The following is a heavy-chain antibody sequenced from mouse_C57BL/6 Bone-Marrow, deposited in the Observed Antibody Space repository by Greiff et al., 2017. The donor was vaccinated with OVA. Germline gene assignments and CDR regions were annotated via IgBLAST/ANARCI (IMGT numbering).Heavy chain of an antibody. CDR3: AKDYYGSSRAWFAY. CDR2: ISSGSSTI. J-gene: IGHJ3*01. CDR1: GFTFSDYG. D-gene: IGHD1-1*01. V-gene: IGHV5-17*01. Sequence: DVKLVESGGGLVKPGGSLKLSCAASGFTFSDYGMHWVRQAPEKGLEWVAYISSGSSTIYYADTVKGRFTISRDNAKNTLFLQMTSLRSEDTAMYYCAKDYYGSSRAWFAYWGQGTLVTVSA.